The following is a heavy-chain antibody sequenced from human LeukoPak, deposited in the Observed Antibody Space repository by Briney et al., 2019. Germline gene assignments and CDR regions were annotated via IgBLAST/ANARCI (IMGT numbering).Heavy chain of an antibody. CDR2: IIPIFGTA. Sequence: GASVKVSCKASGGTFSSYAISWVRQAPGQGLEWMGGIIPIFGTANYAQKFQGRVTITADKSTSTAYMELSSLRSEDTAVYYCARDLMMSGYSYRDAFDIWGQGTMATVSS. D-gene: IGHD5-18*01. CDR3: ARDLMMSGYSYRDAFDI. J-gene: IGHJ3*02. CDR1: GGTFSSYA. V-gene: IGHV1-69*06.